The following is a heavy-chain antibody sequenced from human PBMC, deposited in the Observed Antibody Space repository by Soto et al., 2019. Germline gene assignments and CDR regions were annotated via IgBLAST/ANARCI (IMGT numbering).Heavy chain of an antibody. D-gene: IGHD1-1*01. V-gene: IGHV4-30-4*01. CDR2: IYYSGST. J-gene: IGHJ4*02. CDR3: ARGSTGTTGNDY. CDR1: GGSISSGDYY. Sequence: SETLSLTCTVSGGSISSGDYYWSWIRQPPGKGLEWIGYIYYSGSTYYNPSLKSRVTISVDTSKNQFSPKLSSVTAADTAVYYCARGSTGTTGNDYWGQGTLVTVSS.